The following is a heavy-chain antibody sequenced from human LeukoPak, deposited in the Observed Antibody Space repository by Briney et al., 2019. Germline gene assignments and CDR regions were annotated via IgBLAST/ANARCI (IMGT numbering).Heavy chain of an antibody. J-gene: IGHJ4*02. CDR1: RYTFTGYY. CDR2: INPNNGGA. D-gene: IGHD4-17*01. CDR3: ARGAPYGDYYYFDS. Sequence: EASVKVSCKASRYTFTGYYMHWVRQAPGQGLEWVGWINPNNGGANYAQKFQGRVTMTRDTSISTAYMELSRLRSDDTAVYYCARGAPYGDYYYFDSWGQGTLVTVSS. V-gene: IGHV1-2*02.